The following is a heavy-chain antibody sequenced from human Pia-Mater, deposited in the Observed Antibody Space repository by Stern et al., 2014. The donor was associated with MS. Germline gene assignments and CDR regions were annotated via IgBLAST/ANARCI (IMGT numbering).Heavy chain of an antibody. Sequence: QVQLQESGPGLVKPSQTLSLPCSVSGGSISTVGYYWTWIRQHPGKGLGWVGYSYPRGRTYYNPSLQWRPPLSVDTAQTQVPLDVTSVTAADTALYYCARSDRLWGSFDYWGQGTLVTVSS. CDR2: SYPRGRT. V-gene: IGHV4-31*03. D-gene: IGHD3-16*01. CDR3: ARSDRLWGSFDY. CDR1: GGSISTVGYY. J-gene: IGHJ4*02.